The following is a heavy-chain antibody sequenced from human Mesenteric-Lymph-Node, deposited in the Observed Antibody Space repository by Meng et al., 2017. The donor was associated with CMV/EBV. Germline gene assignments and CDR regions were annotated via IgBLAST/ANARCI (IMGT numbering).Heavy chain of an antibody. J-gene: IGHJ3*02. CDR2: TYYGGST. CDR3: ARVPYYYDSSGYLVMYAFDI. CDR1: GGSVSSGSNY. D-gene: IGHD3-22*01. V-gene: IGHV4-61*01. Sequence: ESLKISCSVSGGSVSSGSNYWSWIRLPPGKGLEWIANTYYGGSTYYNPSLKSRVTISVDTSKNQLSLKLSSVTAADTAVYYCARVPYYYDSSGYLVMYAFDIWGQGTMVT.